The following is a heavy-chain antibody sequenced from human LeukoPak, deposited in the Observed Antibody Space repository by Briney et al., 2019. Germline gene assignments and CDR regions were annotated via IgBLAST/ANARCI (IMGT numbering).Heavy chain of an antibody. J-gene: IGHJ4*02. V-gene: IGHV1-69*13. CDR1: GGTFSSYA. CDR2: IIPIFGTA. Sequence: ASVKVSCKASGGTFSSYAISWVRQAPGQGLEWMGGIIPIFGTANHAQKFQGRVTITADESTSTAYMELSSLRSEDTAVYYCALESPLLHFDYWGQGTLVTVSS. CDR3: ALESPLLHFDY. D-gene: IGHD3-3*01.